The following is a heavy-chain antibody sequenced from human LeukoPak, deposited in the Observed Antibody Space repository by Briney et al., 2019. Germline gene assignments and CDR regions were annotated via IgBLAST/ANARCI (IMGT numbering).Heavy chain of an antibody. CDR1: GYTFTSYG. CDR2: ISAYNGNT. J-gene: IGHJ6*03. Sequence: GASVKVSCKASGYTFTSYGISWVRHAPGQGLEWMGWISAYNGNTNYAQKLQGRVTMTRDMSTSTVYMDLNSLRSDDTAVYYCARGEVVDSSAYYYYYYMDVWGKGTTVTVSS. D-gene: IGHD3-22*01. CDR3: ARGEVVDSSAYYYYYYMDV. V-gene: IGHV1-18*01.